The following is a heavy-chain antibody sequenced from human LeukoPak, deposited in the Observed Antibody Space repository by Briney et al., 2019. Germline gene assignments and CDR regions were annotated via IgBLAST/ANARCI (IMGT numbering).Heavy chain of an antibody. Sequence: ASVKGSSKASGYTFTSYGVSWVRQAPGQGREWMGWISAYNGKTNYAQKLQGRVTMTTDTSTSTAYMELRSLRSDDTAVYYCARGKGSSSWYFYWGQGTLVTVSS. D-gene: IGHD6-13*01. CDR3: ARGKGSSSWYFY. V-gene: IGHV1-18*01. CDR2: ISAYNGKT. CDR1: GYTFTSYG. J-gene: IGHJ4*02.